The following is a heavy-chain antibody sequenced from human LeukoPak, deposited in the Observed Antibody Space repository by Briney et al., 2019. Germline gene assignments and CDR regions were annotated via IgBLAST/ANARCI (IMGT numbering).Heavy chain of an antibody. Sequence: GGSLRLSCAASGFTFDDYGMSWVRQAPGKGLEWVSGINWNGDNTNYADSLKGRFTISRDNAKNSLYLQMNSLRAEDTAVYYCATDKMGGSGSSDYWGQGTLVTVSS. CDR3: ATDKMGGSGSSDY. CDR2: INWNGDNT. D-gene: IGHD3-10*01. CDR1: GFTFDDYG. J-gene: IGHJ4*02. V-gene: IGHV3-20*04.